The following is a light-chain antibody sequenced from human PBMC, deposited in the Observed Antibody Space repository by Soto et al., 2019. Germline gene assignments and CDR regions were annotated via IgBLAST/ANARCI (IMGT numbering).Light chain of an antibody. CDR3: CSYAGEYKYV. Sequence: QAVVTQPRSVSGSPGQSVTISCTGSSSDVGAYNFASWYQQHPGAAPKLLIHDVNKRPPGVPDRFSASKSGNTASLTISGLQAEDEADYYCCSYAGEYKYVFGSGTKLTVL. J-gene: IGLJ1*01. V-gene: IGLV2-11*01. CDR2: DVN. CDR1: SSDVGAYNF.